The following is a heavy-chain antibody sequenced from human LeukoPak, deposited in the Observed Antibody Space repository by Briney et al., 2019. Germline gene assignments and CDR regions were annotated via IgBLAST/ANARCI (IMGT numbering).Heavy chain of an antibody. D-gene: IGHD5-18*01. Sequence: GGSLRLSCAASGFYFANYAMSWVRQAPGKGLEWVANIKQDGSEKYYVDSVKGRFTISRDNAKNSLYLQMNSLRAEDTAVYYCARVEIQLWLNFDYWGQGTLVTVSS. V-gene: IGHV3-7*01. J-gene: IGHJ4*02. CDR1: GFYFANYA. CDR2: IKQDGSEK. CDR3: ARVEIQLWLNFDY.